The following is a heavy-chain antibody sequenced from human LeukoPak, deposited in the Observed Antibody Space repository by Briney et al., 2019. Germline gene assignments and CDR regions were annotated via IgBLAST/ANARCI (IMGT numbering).Heavy chain of an antibody. Sequence: LGGSLRLSCAASGFTFSDYYMSWIRQAPGKGLEWVSYISSSGSTIYYADSVKGRFTISRDNAKNSLYLQMNSLRAEDTAVYYCARIRYDDFWSGYQPPGYWGQGTLVTVSS. V-gene: IGHV3-11*04. CDR1: GFTFSDYY. CDR2: ISSSGSTI. CDR3: ARIRYDDFWSGYQPPGY. J-gene: IGHJ4*02. D-gene: IGHD3-3*01.